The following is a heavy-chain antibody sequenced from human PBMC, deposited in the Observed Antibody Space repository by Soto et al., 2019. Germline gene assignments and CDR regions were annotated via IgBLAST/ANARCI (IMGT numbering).Heavy chain of an antibody. V-gene: IGHV2-5*02. D-gene: IGHD3-22*01. CDR2: IYWDDDK. CDR3: AHSLIGYYYDSSGSNWFDP. J-gene: IGHJ5*02. Sequence: SGPTLVNPTQTLTLTCTFSGFSLSTSGVGVGWIRQPPGKALEWLALIYWDDDKRYSPSLKSRLTITKDTSKNQVVLTMTNMDPVDTATYYCAHSLIGYYYDSSGSNWFDPWGQGTLVTVSS. CDR1: GFSLSTSGVG.